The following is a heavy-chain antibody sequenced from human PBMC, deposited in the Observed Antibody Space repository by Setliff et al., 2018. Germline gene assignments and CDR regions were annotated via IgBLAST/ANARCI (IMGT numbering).Heavy chain of an antibody. CDR3: AGMSTSGPHYDY. CDR1: GYSFSSNA. D-gene: IGHD2-8*02. Sequence: ASVKVSCKASGYSFSSNAFHWVRQAPGQTLEWMGWIHAGSSNTLYSQRFQDRITISRDTSATTVHMELSSLRSDGTAVYYCAGMSTSGPHYDYWGQGTLVTVSS. J-gene: IGHJ4*02. CDR2: IHAGSSNT. V-gene: IGHV1-3*01.